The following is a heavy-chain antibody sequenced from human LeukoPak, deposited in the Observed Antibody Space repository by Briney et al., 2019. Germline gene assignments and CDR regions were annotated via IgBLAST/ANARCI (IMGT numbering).Heavy chain of an antibody. CDR2: ISYDGSNK. CDR1: GFTFSSYA. V-gene: IGHV3-30-3*01. D-gene: IGHD6-19*01. J-gene: IGHJ4*02. Sequence: PGGSLRLSCAASGFTFSSYAMHWVRQAPGKGLGWVAFISYDGSNKYYADSVQGRFTISRDTSKNTMYLQMNSLRGEDTAVYYCARDGGWYYLDYWGQGTLVTVSS. CDR3: ARDGGWYYLDY.